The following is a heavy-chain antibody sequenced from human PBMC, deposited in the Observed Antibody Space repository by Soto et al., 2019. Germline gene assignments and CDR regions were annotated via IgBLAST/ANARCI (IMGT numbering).Heavy chain of an antibody. Sequence: QVQLQESGPGLVKPSETLSLTCTVSGGSISSYYWSWIRQPPGKGLEWIGYIYYSGSTNYNPSLKSRVTISVDTSKNQFSLKLSSVTAADTAVYYCARQGGSYSSFDYWGQGTLVTVSS. V-gene: IGHV4-59*08. CDR1: GGSISSYY. CDR2: IYYSGST. CDR3: ARQGGSYSSFDY. D-gene: IGHD1-26*01. J-gene: IGHJ4*02.